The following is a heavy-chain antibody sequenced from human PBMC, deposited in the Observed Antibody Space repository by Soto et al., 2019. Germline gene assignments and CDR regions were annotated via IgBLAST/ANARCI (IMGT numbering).Heavy chain of an antibody. Sequence: SETLSLTCAVYGGSFSGYYWSWIRQPPGKGLEWIGEINHSGSTNYNPSLKSRVTISVDTSKNQFSLKLSSVTAADTAVYYCARVRSGYYGSGSYYRAPFDPWGQGTLVTVSS. CDR1: GGSFSGYY. CDR2: INHSGST. J-gene: IGHJ5*02. D-gene: IGHD3-10*01. CDR3: ARVRSGYYGSGSYYRAPFDP. V-gene: IGHV4-34*01.